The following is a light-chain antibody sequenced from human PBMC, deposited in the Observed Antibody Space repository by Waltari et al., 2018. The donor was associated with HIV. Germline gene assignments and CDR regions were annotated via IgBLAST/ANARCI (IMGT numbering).Light chain of an antibody. J-gene: IGLJ2*01. CDR2: DVT. V-gene: IGLV2-14*01. CDR3: ASLSNNLNLVV. CDR1: NSDIGASDY. Sequence: QSALSQPASVSGSPGQSITISCNGTNSDIGASDYVTWYQIFPDTAPRLLIYDVTTLPSGLSSSFSGSKAAHTASLTISGLQLEDYAHFYCASLSNNLNLVVFGGGTHLTVL.